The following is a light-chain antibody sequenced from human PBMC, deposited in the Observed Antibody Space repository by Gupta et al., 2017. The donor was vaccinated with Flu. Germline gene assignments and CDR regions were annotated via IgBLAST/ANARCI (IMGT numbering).Light chain of an antibody. CDR1: QSISSY. V-gene: IGKV1-39*01. Sequence: DIQMTQSPSSLSASVGDRVTITCRASQSISSYLNWYQQKPGKAPKLLIYAASRLQSGVPSRFSSSSSCRDLSLTIIRRQPEDFATYYCRQRYSTRLTFGGGTKVEIK. J-gene: IGKJ4*01. CDR3: RQRYSTRLT. CDR2: AAS.